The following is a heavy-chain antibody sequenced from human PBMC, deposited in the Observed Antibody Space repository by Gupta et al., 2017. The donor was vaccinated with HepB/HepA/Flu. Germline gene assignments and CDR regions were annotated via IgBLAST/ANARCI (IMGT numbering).Heavy chain of an antibody. V-gene: IGHV3-30-3*01. CDR1: GFTFSSYA. CDR3: ASGASYYYGMDV. Sequence: QVQLVESGGGVVQPGRSLRLPCAASGFTFSSYAMHWVRQAPGKGLEWVAVISYDGSNKYYADSVKGRFTISRDNSKNTLYLQMNSLRAEDTAVYYCASGASYYYGMDVWGQGTTVTVSS. CDR2: ISYDGSNK. J-gene: IGHJ6*02. D-gene: IGHD1-26*01.